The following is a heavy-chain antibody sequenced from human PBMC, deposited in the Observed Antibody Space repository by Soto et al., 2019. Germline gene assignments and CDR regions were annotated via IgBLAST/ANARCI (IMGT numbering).Heavy chain of an antibody. CDR3: ERDLLEGYGHARQPDY. CDR2: ITSSSTYI. Sequence: EVQLVESGGGLVKPGGSLRLSCVASGFTFSAYSMSWVRQAPGQGLEWVSSITSSSTYIYYTRSVEGRFTISRDDAKNSLHLQMNSLRAEDTAVYYCERDLLEGYGHARQPDYWGQGTLVTVSS. D-gene: IGHD5-18*01. CDR1: GFTFSAYS. V-gene: IGHV3-21*06. J-gene: IGHJ4*02.